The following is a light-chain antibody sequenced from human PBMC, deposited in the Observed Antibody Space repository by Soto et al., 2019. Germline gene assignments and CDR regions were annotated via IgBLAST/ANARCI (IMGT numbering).Light chain of an antibody. J-gene: IGKJ5*01. CDR2: GAS. V-gene: IGKV3D-7*01. CDR1: QSISSSY. CDR3: PQDYNLPIT. Sequence: EVVLTQSPATLSLSPGEGATLSCRVSQSISSSYLSWYQQRPGQAPRLLIYGASTRATGIPARFSGSGRGSGTDFTLTISSLQPEDFAVYYCPQDYNLPITFGQGTRMEI.